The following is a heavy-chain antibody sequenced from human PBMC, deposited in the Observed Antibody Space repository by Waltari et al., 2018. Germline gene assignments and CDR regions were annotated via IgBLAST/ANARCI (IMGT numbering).Heavy chain of an antibody. CDR3: ASGVVEGWFDP. J-gene: IGHJ5*02. V-gene: IGHV4-59*01. CDR2: IYYSGST. CDR1: GGSISSYY. Sequence: QVQLQESGPGLVKPSETLSLTCTVSGGSISSYYWSWIRQHPGKGLEWIGYIYYSGSTNYNPSLKSRVTISVDTSKNQFSLKLSSVTAADTAVYYCASGVVEGWFDPWGQGTLVTVSS. D-gene: IGHD3-10*01.